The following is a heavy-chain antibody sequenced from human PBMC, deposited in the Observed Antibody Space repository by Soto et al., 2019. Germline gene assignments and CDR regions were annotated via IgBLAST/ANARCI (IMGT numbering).Heavy chain of an antibody. Sequence: GESLKISCKGSGYSFTSYWIGWVRQMPGKGLEWMGIIYPGDSDTRYSPSFQGQVTISADKSISTAYLQWSSLKASDTAMYYCERTKFDYGDYAAFDIWGQGTMVTVSS. CDR1: GYSFTSYW. CDR2: IYPGDSDT. J-gene: IGHJ3*02. CDR3: ERTKFDYGDYAAFDI. D-gene: IGHD4-17*01. V-gene: IGHV5-51*01.